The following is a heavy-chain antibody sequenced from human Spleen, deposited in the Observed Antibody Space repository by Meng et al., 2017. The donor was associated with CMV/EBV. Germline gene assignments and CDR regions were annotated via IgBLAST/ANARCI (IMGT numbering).Heavy chain of an antibody. D-gene: IGHD5-18*01. J-gene: IGHJ2*01. CDR2: IYTSGST. V-gene: IGHV4-61*02. Sequence: HRRVSPPRLCSPSLTLPHTCTVSGGSISCVCFSCSVIRQPAGKGLEWIGRIYTSGSTNYNPSLKSRATISVSTSMNQFSLKLSSVTAADTAVYYSARVDTAMVWAWYFDLWGRGTLVTVSS. CDR1: GGSISCVCFS. CDR3: ARVDTAMVWAWYFDL.